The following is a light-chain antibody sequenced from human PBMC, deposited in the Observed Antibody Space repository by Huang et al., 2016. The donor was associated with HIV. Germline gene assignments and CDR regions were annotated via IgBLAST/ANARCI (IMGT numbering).Light chain of an antibody. Sequence: DIQMTQSPSSLSASVGDRVTITCRASQGISNSLAWYQQKPGKAPKLLLYAAARWESGVPSRFSGSGSGTDYTLTISSLQPEDFATYYCQQYYSTLYTFGQGTKLEIK. CDR1: QGISNS. CDR3: QQYYSTLYT. V-gene: IGKV1-NL1*01. J-gene: IGKJ2*01. CDR2: AAA.